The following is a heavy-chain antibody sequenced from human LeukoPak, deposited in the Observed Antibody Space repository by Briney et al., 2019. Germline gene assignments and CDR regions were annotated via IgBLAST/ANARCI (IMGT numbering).Heavy chain of an antibody. D-gene: IGHD2-8*01. CDR3: ARRRGMGSLDY. CDR2: IASDGSST. V-gene: IGHV3-74*01. J-gene: IGHJ4*02. Sequence: GGSLRLSCAASGFTFSSYWMNWVGQAPGKGLVWVSRIASDGSSTTYADSVKGRFSISRDNVKNTLYLQMDSLRAEDTAMYYCARRRGMGSLDYWGQGTLVTASS. CDR1: GFTFSSYW.